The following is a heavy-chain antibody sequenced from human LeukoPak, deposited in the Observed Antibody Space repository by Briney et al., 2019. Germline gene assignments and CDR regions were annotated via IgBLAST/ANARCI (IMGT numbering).Heavy chain of an antibody. Sequence: ASVKVSCKASGGTFSSYAISWVRQAPGQGLEWMGGIIPIFGTANYAQKFQGRVTITADESTSTAYMELSSLRSEDTAVYYCAREGSDFWSGYLRPYYYYHGMDVWGQGTTVTVSS. CDR2: IIPIFGTA. D-gene: IGHD3-3*01. CDR3: AREGSDFWSGYLRPYYYYHGMDV. CDR1: GGTFSSYA. V-gene: IGHV1-69*13. J-gene: IGHJ6*02.